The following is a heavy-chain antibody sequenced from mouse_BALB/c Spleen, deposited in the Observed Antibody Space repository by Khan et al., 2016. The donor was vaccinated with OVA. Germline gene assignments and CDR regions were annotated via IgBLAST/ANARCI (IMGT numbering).Heavy chain of an antibody. V-gene: IGHV1-63*02. D-gene: IGHD3-1*01. J-gene: IGHJ1*01. CDR2: IYPGGYFT. CDR1: GYTFTNYW. Sequence: VQLQQSGGEVVRPGTSVEMSCKASGYTFTNYWLGWLRQRPGHGLEWIGDIYPGGYFTNYNEQFKGKATLTVDTSSTTADMQLRSLTSEDSAVYCSARWATWYFDVWGAGTTVTVSS. CDR3: ARWATWYFDV.